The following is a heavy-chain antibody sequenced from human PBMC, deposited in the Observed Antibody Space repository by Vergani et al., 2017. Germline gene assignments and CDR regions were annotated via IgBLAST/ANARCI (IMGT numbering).Heavy chain of an antibody. CDR1: GFTFSACP. D-gene: IGHD2-2*02. Sequence: VQLLQSGGGVIQPGGSVRLSCAASGFTFSACPMTWVRQAPGKGLEWVVGISFDGTNENYPDFVKGRFTISRDIAKNTLYLQVRSLRLEDTGVYHCVRDLGFCAGGRCYTDAWDYWGQGILVTVSS. CDR3: VRDLGFCAGGRCYTDAWDY. CDR2: ISFDGTNE. J-gene: IGHJ4*02. V-gene: IGHV3-30*03.